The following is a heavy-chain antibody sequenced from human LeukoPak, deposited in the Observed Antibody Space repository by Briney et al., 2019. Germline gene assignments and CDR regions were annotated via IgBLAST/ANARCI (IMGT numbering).Heavy chain of an antibody. CDR2: IYTSGST. CDR3: ARDSGTTGEVKFDP. V-gene: IGHV4-4*07. CDR1: GGSISSYY. J-gene: IGHJ5*02. D-gene: IGHD3-10*01. Sequence: SETLSLTCTVSGGSISSYYWSWIRQPAGKGLEWVGRIYTSGSTDYNPSLKSRVTMSVDTSKNQFSLKLSSVTAADTAVYYCARDSGTTGEVKFDPWGQGTLVTVSS.